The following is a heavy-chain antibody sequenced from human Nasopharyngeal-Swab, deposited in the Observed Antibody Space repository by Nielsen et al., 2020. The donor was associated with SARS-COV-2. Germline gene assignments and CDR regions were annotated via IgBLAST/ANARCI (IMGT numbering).Heavy chain of an antibody. CDR2: ISSDGSDK. CDR1: GFTFSSYA. J-gene: IGHJ6*03. D-gene: IGHD1-26*01. CDR3: ARTDRGGSYFSQYYYYMDV. V-gene: IGHV3-30*03. Sequence: SLRLSCATSGFTFSSYAMHWVRQAPGKGLEWVAVISSDGSDKFYADSVKGRFSISRDTSRSAVYLQMNSLRAEGTALYYCARTDRGGSYFSQYYYYMDVWGTGTTVTVSS.